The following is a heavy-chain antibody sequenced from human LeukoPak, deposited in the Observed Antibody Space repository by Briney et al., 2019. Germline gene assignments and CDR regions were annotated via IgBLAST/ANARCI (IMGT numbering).Heavy chain of an antibody. D-gene: IGHD7-27*01. CDR2: ISYDGSNK. J-gene: IGHJ4*02. CDR3: AKGHLTGDY. V-gene: IGHV3-30*18. Sequence: GRSLRLSCAASGFTFSNYGMHWVRQAPGKGLEWVALISYDGSNKYYPDSVKGRFTISRDNSKNTLYLQMNSLRTEDTAVCYCAKGHLTGDYWGQGTLVTVSS. CDR1: GFTFSNYG.